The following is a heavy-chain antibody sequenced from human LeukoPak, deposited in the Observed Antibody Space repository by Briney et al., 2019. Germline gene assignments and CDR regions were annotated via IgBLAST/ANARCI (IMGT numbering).Heavy chain of an antibody. D-gene: IGHD3-16*01. CDR1: GFTFSSYA. Sequence: GRSLRLSCAASGFTFSSYAMHWVGQAPGKGLEWVAVISYDGSNKYYADSVKGRFTISRDNSKNTLYLQMNSLRAEDTAVYYCARGGYFDYWGQGTLVSVSS. J-gene: IGHJ4*02. V-gene: IGHV3-30*04. CDR2: ISYDGSNK. CDR3: ARGGYFDY.